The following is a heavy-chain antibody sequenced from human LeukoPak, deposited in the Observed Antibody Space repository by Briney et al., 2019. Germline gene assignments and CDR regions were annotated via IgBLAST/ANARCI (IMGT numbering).Heavy chain of an antibody. CDR2: ISSSSSTI. D-gene: IGHD3-22*01. Sequence: HTGGSLRLSCAASGFTFSSYSMTWVRQAPGKGLEWVSYISSSSSTIYYADSVKGRFTISRDNAKNSLYLQMNSLRAEDTAVYYCTTASSARYYYDSSGYNYWGQGTLVTVSS. CDR3: TTASSARYYYDSSGYNY. J-gene: IGHJ4*02. CDR1: GFTFSSYS. V-gene: IGHV3-48*01.